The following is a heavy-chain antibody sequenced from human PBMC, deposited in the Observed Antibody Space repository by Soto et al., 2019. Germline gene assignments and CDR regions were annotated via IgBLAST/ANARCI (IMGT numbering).Heavy chain of an antibody. CDR2: IYYSGST. CDR1: GGSISSSSYY. CDR3: ARHLGGGYDSSDY. J-gene: IGHJ4*02. V-gene: IGHV4-39*01. D-gene: IGHD5-12*01. Sequence: SETLSLTCTVSGGSISSSSYYWGWIRQPPGKGLEWIGGIYYSGSTYYNPSLKSRVTISVDTSKDEYFLKLSSVTAADTAVYYCARHLGGGYDSSDYWGQGTLVTVSS.